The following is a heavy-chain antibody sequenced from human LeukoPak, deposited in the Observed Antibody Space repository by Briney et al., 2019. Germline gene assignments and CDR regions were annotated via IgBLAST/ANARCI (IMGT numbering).Heavy chain of an antibody. CDR1: GFTFTSYS. D-gene: IGHD2-15*01. Sequence: GGSLRLSCAASGFTFTSYSMNWVRQAPGRGLGWVSSISSSSTYIYYADSVKGRFTISRDNAKNSLYLQMNSLRAEDTAVYYCARDPGADTTPSNWFDPWGQGTLVTVSS. CDR3: ARDPGADTTPSNWFDP. V-gene: IGHV3-21*01. CDR2: ISSSSTYI. J-gene: IGHJ5*02.